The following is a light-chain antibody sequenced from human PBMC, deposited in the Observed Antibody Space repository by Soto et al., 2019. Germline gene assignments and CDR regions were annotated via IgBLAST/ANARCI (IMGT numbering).Light chain of an antibody. CDR3: QSYDISLSGFHV. J-gene: IGLJ1*01. V-gene: IGLV1-40*01. Sequence: QSVLTQPPSVSGAPGQRVTISCTGSISNIGAGYDVHWYQQLPGTVPKVLIYGNSNRPSGVPDRFSGSKSGTSASLAITGLQAEDAADYYCQSYDISLSGFHVFGTGTKVTVL. CDR1: ISNIGAGYD. CDR2: GNS.